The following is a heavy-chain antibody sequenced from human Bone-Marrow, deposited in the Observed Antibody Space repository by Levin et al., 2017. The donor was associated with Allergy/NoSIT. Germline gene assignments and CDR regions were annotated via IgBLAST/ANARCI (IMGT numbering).Heavy chain of an antibody. CDR1: GFTFSDVW. V-gene: IGHV3-15*07. J-gene: IGHJ4*02. D-gene: IGHD3-3*01. CDR2: IKSQRDGGTA. Sequence: PGGSLRLSCVVSGFTFSDVWMNWVRQTPGRGLEWIGRIKSQRDGGTADYAAPAKGRFTIWRDDSKNTAYLQMNSLTTDDTGIYYCMDFWIGGTACWGQGTLVTVSS. CDR3: MDFWIGGTAC.